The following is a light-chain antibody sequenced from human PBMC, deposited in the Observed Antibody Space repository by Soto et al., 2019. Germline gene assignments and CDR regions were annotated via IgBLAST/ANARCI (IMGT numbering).Light chain of an antibody. Sequence: DIQMTQSPTSLSASVGDRVTITCRASQGIRNFVAWYQQKPGKAPQLLIYAASTLQSGVPSRFSGSGSGTDFTLTINSLQPEDVATYTCQKYSSVPVFGPGTKVEI. J-gene: IGKJ3*01. CDR2: AAS. CDR3: QKYSSVPV. V-gene: IGKV1-27*01. CDR1: QGIRNF.